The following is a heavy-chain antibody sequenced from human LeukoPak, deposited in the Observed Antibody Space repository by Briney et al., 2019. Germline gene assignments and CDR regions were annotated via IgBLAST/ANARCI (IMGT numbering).Heavy chain of an antibody. CDR2: ISADGGDI. Sequence: GGSLRLSCAASGFIFSNNIMNWVRQAPGKGLEWVSVISADGGDIYYADSVKGRFTISRDNSKNTLYLQMNSLRPDDTAVYDCARDNGGGVRGVIDYWGQGTLVTVSS. CDR1: GFIFSNNI. CDR3: ARDNGGGVRGVIDY. D-gene: IGHD3-10*01. J-gene: IGHJ4*02. V-gene: IGHV3-23*01.